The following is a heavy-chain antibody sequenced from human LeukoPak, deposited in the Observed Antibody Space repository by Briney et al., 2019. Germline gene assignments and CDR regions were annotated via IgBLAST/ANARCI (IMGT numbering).Heavy chain of an antibody. CDR3: ARTFMIRGVNNSFDP. V-gene: IGHV2-5*02. CDR2: MYWDDDK. CDR1: GFSLSTSGVG. D-gene: IGHD3-10*01. J-gene: IGHJ5*02. Sequence: SGPTLVNPTQTLTLTCTFSGFSLSTSGVGVGWIRQPPVKALEWLALMYWDDDKRYSPSVKTRRTISKYTSKNQVVVTMTNMDPVDTATYYCARTFMIRGVNNSFDPWGQGTLVTVSS.